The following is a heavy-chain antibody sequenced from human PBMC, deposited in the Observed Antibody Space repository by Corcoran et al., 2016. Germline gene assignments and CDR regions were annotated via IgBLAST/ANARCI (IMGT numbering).Heavy chain of an antibody. CDR2: ISSSSSTI. D-gene: IGHD7-27*01. CDR1: GFTFSSYS. Sequence: EVQLVESGGGLVQPGGSLRLSCAASGFTFSSYSMNWVRHAPGKGLEWVSYISSSSSTIYYADSVKGRFTISRDNAKNSLYLQMNSLRAEDTAVCYCAASPGSRAYYYYGMDVWGQGTTVTASS. CDR3: AASPGSRAYYYYGMDV. V-gene: IGHV3-48*04. J-gene: IGHJ6*02.